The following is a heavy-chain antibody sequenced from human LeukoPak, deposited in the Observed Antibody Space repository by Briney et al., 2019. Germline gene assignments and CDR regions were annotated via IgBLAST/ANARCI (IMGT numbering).Heavy chain of an antibody. D-gene: IGHD5-24*01. CDR3: ARAKMATNISDFDY. J-gene: IGHJ4*02. V-gene: IGHV4-34*01. CDR2: INHSGST. Sequence: SETLSLTCAVCGGSFSSYYWSWIRQPPGKGLEWIGEINHSGSTNYNPSLKSRVTISVDTSKNQFSLKLSSVTAADTAVYYCARAKMATNISDFDYWGQGTLVTVSS. CDR1: GGSFSSYY.